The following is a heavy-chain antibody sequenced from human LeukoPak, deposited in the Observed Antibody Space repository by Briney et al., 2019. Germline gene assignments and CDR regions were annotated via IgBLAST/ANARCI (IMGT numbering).Heavy chain of an antibody. Sequence: PSETLSLTCAVYGGSFSGYYWSWIRQPPGKGLEWIGEINHSGSTNYNPSLKSRVTISVDTSKNQFSLKLSSVTAADTAVYYCARDIVSDFDYWGQGTLVTVSS. CDR1: GGSFSGYY. J-gene: IGHJ4*02. D-gene: IGHD5/OR15-5a*01. V-gene: IGHV4-34*01. CDR2: INHSGST. CDR3: ARDIVSDFDY.